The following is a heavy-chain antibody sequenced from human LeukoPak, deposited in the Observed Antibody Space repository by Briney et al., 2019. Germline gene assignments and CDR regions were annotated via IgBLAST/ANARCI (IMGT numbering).Heavy chain of an antibody. D-gene: IGHD3-22*01. J-gene: IGHJ5*02. Sequence: ASVKVSCKVSGNRRTELSIHWVRQAPGKGLEWMGGFDPEEGKIIYAQKFQGRVTMTEDAFTDTAYMELSNVRPEDTAVYYCARGSEYYYDLRPQSPLDPWGQGTPVTVSS. CDR1: GNRRTELS. V-gene: IGHV1-24*01. CDR3: ARGSEYYYDLRPQSPLDP. CDR2: FDPEEGKI.